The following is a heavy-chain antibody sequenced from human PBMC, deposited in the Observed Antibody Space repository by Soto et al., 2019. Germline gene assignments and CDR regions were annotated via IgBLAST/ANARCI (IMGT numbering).Heavy chain of an antibody. J-gene: IGHJ6*03. CDR2: MNPNSGNT. D-gene: IGHD2-2*01. CDR3: ASTSGVVVPAATYYYYYMDV. CDR1: GYTFTSYD. V-gene: IGHV1-8*01. Sequence: ASVKVSCKASGYTFTSYDINWVRQATGQGLEWMGWMNPNSGNTGYAQKFQGRVTMTRNTSISTAYMELSSLRSEDTAVYYCASTSGVVVPAATYYYYYMDVWGKGTTVTVSS.